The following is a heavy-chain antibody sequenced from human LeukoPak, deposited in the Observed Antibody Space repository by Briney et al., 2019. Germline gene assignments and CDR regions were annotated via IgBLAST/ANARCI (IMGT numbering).Heavy chain of an antibody. V-gene: IGHV1-69*13. J-gene: IGHJ4*02. CDR3: ARDTLDKWNDQDGDD. Sequence: GASVKVSCKASGYTFTNYGISWVRQAPGQGLEWMGGIIPIFRTANYAQKFQGRVTITADESTSTAYMELSSLRSEDTAVYYCARDTLDKWNDQDGDDWGQGTLVTVSS. CDR2: IIPIFRTA. D-gene: IGHD1-20*01. CDR1: GYTFTNYG.